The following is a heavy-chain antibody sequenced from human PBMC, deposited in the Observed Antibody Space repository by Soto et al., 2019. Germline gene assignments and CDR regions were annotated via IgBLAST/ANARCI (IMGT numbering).Heavy chain of an antibody. J-gene: IGHJ6*02. CDR1: GGSISSSSYY. D-gene: IGHD2-15*01. CDR3: APLSVSLSGPYGIHV. CDR2: MFYSGLT. V-gene: IGHV4-39*01. Sequence: LSLTCTVSGGSISSSSYYWGWIRQPPGKGLEWIGSMFYSGLTYYNPSLKSRVTLSVDTSKNQFSVRLNSVTAADTAVYYCAPLSVSLSGPYGIHVWGQGTTVTVSS.